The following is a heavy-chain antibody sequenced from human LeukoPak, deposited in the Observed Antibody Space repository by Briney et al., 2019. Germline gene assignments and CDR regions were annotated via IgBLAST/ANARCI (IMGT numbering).Heavy chain of an antibody. J-gene: IGHJ3*02. V-gene: IGHV3-21*04. CDR1: RFTFSSYS. Sequence: PGGSLRLSCAASRFTFSSYSMNWVRQAPGKGLEWVSSISSSGSYIYYADSVKGRFTISRDNSKNTLYLQMNSLRAEDTAVYYCARDRDDAFDIWGQGTMVTVSS. CDR3: ARDRDDAFDI. CDR2: ISSSGSYI. D-gene: IGHD5-24*01.